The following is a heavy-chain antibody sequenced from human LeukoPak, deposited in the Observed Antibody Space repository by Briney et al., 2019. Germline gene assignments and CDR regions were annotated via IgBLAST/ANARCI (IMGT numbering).Heavy chain of an antibody. Sequence: PSETLSLTCTVSGGSISSSSYYWGWIRQPPGKGLEWIGSIYYSGSTYYNPSLKSRVTISVDTSKNQFSLKLSSVTAADTAVYYCARHYRDSSGENIPLHFDYWGQGTLVTVSS. CDR2: IYYSGST. CDR1: GGSISSSSYY. J-gene: IGHJ4*02. V-gene: IGHV4-39*01. D-gene: IGHD3-22*01. CDR3: ARHYRDSSGENIPLHFDY.